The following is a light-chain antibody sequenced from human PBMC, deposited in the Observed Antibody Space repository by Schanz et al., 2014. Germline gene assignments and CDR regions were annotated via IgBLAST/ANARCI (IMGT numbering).Light chain of an antibody. J-gene: IGKJ5*01. CDR2: GTS. CDR1: QNISSTY. V-gene: IGKV3-20*01. Sequence: EIVLTQSPGTLSLSPGERATLSCRTSQNISSTYFTWYQQKPGQAPRLLIYGTSRRATGIPERFSGSGSGTEFTLTISSLQSEDFAVYYCLQNNTWPFTFGQGTRLE. CDR3: LQNNTWPFT.